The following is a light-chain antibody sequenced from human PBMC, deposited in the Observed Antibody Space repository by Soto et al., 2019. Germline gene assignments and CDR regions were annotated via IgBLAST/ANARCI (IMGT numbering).Light chain of an antibody. J-gene: IGKJ1*01. Sequence: QITESASSLSAYVGDRVTITCRASQSVSIYLNWYQQEPGRAPKVLIYDVSTLERGVPSRFSGSQFGSEFTLTISGLQPDDFATYYCQQYSNFATFGQGTKVDIK. CDR3: QQYSNFAT. CDR1: QSVSIY. V-gene: IGKV1-5*01. CDR2: DVS.